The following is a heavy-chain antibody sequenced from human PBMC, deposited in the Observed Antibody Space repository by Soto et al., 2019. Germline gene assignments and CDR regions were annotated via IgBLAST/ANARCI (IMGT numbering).Heavy chain of an antibody. CDR3: AKGSNDFWSGSLATGDSFDI. Sequence: QVQLVQSGAEVKKPGASVKVSCKASGYTFTHYGVSWVRQAPGQGLEWMGWISPYNGNSNYAQNLQGRVTMTTDTSTSTAYIERRSLRSDDTAVYYWAKGSNDFWSGSLATGDSFDIWGQGTMVTVSS. CDR1: GYTFTHYG. V-gene: IGHV1-18*01. J-gene: IGHJ3*02. D-gene: IGHD3-3*01. CDR2: ISPYNGNS.